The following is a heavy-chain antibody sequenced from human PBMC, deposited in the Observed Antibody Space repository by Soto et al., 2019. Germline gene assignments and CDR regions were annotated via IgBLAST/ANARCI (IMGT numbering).Heavy chain of an antibody. CDR3: ARVTYGDYVGYFDP. V-gene: IGHV4-59*12. J-gene: IGHJ5*02. D-gene: IGHD4-17*01. Sequence: SETLSLTCTVSGGSISSYYWSWIRQPPGKGLEWIGYIYYSGSTNYNPSLKSRVIISVDRSKNQFSLKVSSVTAADTAVYYCARVTYGDYVGYFDPWGQGTLVTVSS. CDR1: GGSISSYY. CDR2: IYYSGST.